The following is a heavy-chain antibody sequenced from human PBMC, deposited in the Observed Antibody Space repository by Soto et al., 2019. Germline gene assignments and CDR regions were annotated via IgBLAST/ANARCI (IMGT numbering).Heavy chain of an antibody. D-gene: IGHD4-17*01. CDR3: ARRYGCYFDY. V-gene: IGHV4-59*08. CDR2: IYYSGSN. J-gene: IGHJ4*02. CDR1: GGSISSYY. Sequence: SETLSLTCTVSGGSISSYYWSWIRQPPGKGLEWIGYIYYSGSNNYNPSLKSRVTISVDTSKNQLSLKLSSVTAADTAVYYCARRYGCYFDYWGQGTLVTVSS.